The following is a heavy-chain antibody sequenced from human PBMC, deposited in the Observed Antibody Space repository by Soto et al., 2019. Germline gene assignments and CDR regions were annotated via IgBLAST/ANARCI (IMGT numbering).Heavy chain of an antibody. Sequence: QITLKESGPTLVKPTQTLTLTCTFSGFSLSTSGVGVGWIRQPPGKALEWLALIYWDDDKRYSPSLKSRLTXTXXTSKNQVVLTMTNMDPVDTATYYCADTPNTWYFQHWGQGTLVTVSS. V-gene: IGHV2-5*02. J-gene: IGHJ1*01. CDR2: IYWDDDK. D-gene: IGHD5-18*01. CDR1: GFSLSTSGVG. CDR3: ADTPNTWYFQH.